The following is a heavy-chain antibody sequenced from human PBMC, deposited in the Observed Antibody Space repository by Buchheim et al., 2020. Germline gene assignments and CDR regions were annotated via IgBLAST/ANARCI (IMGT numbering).Heavy chain of an antibody. V-gene: IGHV4-39*01. J-gene: IGHJ5*02. Sequence: QLQLQESGPGLVKPSETLSLTCTVSGGSISSSSYYWGWIRQPPGKGLEWIGRIYYSGSTYYNPSLKSRVTISVDTSKNQFSLKLSSVTAADTAVYYCARQGQWLVTTGDWFDPWGQGTL. CDR1: GGSISSSSYY. D-gene: IGHD6-19*01. CDR3: ARQGQWLVTTGDWFDP. CDR2: IYYSGST.